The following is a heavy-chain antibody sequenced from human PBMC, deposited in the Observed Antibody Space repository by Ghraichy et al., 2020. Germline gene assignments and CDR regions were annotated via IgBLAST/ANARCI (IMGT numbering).Heavy chain of an antibody. CDR1: GGSISTYH. V-gene: IGHV4-59*01. Sequence: SETLSLTCTVSGGSISTYHWSWILQPPGTGLEWLGYIYYDGYSNYIPSLKSRLTFSIDRLKNQFSLNLKSVSAADTAVYYCARVNGWYFDLWGRGTLVTVSS. CDR2: IYYDGYS. CDR3: ARVNGWYFDL. D-gene: IGHD1-1*01. J-gene: IGHJ2*01.